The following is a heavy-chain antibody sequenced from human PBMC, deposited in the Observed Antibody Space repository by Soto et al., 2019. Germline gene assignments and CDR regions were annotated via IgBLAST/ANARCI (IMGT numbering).Heavy chain of an antibody. J-gene: IGHJ5*02. D-gene: IGHD5-12*01. CDR3: ASRSGYSGYDFSSSWFDP. Sequence: QVQLQESGPGLVKPSQTLSLTCTVSGGSISSGDYYWSWIRQPPGKGLEWIGYIYYSGSTYYNPCLKSRVTISVDTSKNQFSLKLSSVTAADTAVYYCASRSGYSGYDFSSSWFDPWGQGTLVTVSS. CDR1: GGSISSGDYY. CDR2: IYYSGST. V-gene: IGHV4-30-4*01.